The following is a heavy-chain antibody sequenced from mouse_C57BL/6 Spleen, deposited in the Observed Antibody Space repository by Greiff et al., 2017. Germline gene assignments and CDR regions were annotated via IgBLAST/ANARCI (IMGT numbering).Heavy chain of an antibody. V-gene: IGHV1-55*01. CDR3: SRSPFPRDYFDY. CDR1: GYTFTSYW. J-gene: IGHJ2*01. Sequence: QVQLQQPGAELVKPGASVKMSCKASGYTFTSYWITWVKQRPGQGLEWIGDIYPGSGSTNDNEKFKSKATLPVATYSSTAYMQLSSLTSEDSAVFYCSRSPFPRDYFDYWGQGTTLTVSS. CDR2: IYPGSGST.